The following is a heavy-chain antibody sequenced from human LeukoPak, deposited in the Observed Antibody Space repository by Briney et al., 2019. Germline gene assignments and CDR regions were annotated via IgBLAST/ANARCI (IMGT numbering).Heavy chain of an antibody. V-gene: IGHV3-48*01. CDR2: ISASSSGI. J-gene: IGHJ4*02. D-gene: IGHD6-6*01. CDR1: RFTFSNYA. Sequence: PGGSLRLSCAASRFTFSNYAMSWVRQAPGKGLEWISHISASSSGIFYADSVKGRFITSRDNTRSSLYLQMNSLRAEDTAVYYCVRDPSSVRLPFGSWGQGTLVTVSS. CDR3: VRDPSSVRLPFGS.